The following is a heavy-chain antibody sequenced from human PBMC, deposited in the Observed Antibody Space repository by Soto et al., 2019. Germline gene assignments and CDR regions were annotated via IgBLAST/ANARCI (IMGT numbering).Heavy chain of an antibody. D-gene: IGHD2-15*01. V-gene: IGHV4-34*01. CDR1: GWSFSGYY. J-gene: IGHJ4*02. CDR3: ARVVAATLAFNYFDY. CDR2: INHSGST. Sequence: SETLSLTCAFYGWSFSGYYWSLIRQPPGKGLEWIGEINHSGSTNYNPSLKSRVTISVDTSKNQFSLKLSSVTAADTAVYYCARVVAATLAFNYFDYWGQGTLVTVSS.